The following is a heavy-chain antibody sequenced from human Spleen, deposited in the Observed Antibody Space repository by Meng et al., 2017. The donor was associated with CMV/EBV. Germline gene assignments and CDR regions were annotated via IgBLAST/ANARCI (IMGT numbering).Heavy chain of an antibody. J-gene: IGHJ6*02. V-gene: IGHV3-49*04. CDR1: GFTFGDYA. CDR3: TRDKIVVVIATSYYYYGMDV. Sequence: GGSLRLSCSASGFTFGDYAMSWVRQAPGKGLEWVCFIRSKAYGGTTEYAASVKGRFTISRDDSKSIAYLQMNSLKTEDTAVYYCTRDKIVVVIATSYYYYGMDVWGQGTTVTVSS. D-gene: IGHD2-21*01. CDR2: IRSKAYGGTT.